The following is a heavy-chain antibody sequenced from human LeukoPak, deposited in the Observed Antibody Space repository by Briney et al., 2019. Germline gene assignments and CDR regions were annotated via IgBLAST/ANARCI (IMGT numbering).Heavy chain of an antibody. CDR2: IYYSGST. CDR1: GGSISSGGYS. D-gene: IGHD3-10*01. V-gene: IGHV4-31*03. CDR3: AREVMVRGVLNYFDY. Sequence: SETLSLTCTVSGGSISSGGYSWSWIRQHPGKGLEWIGYIYYSGSTYYNPSLKSRVTISVDTSKNQFSPKLSSVTAADTAVYYCAREVMVRGVLNYFDYWGQGTLVTVSS. J-gene: IGHJ4*02.